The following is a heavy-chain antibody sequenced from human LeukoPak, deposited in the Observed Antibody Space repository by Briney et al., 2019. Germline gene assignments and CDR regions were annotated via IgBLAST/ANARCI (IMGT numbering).Heavy chain of an antibody. V-gene: IGHV3-23*01. CDR1: GFTFSSFG. D-gene: IGHD5-12*01. J-gene: IGHJ4*02. CDR2: ISSTGGTA. Sequence: GGSLRLSCAASGFTFSSFGMSWVRQAPGKGLEWVSAISSTGGTAYYADSVKGRFTISRDNSKNTLYLQMNSLRAEDTAVYYCARDSGYSGYDYTPIDYWGQGTLVTVSS. CDR3: ARDSGYSGYDYTPIDY.